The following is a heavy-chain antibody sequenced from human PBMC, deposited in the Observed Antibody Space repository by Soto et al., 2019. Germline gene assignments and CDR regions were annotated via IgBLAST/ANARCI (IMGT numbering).Heavy chain of an antibody. CDR1: GGSLSNYG. Sequence: QVQLVQSGAEVKKPGSSVKVSCKASGGSLSNYGISWVRQTAGQGLEWMGAIIPVFGTPNYAQKFQDRVTITADESTTTVYMEVRSLTSEDTAVYYCARGDAIKIVVTTYYGMDVWGQGTTVTVSS. CDR3: ARGDAIKIVVTTYYGMDV. J-gene: IGHJ6*02. D-gene: IGHD4-17*01. CDR2: IIPVFGTP. V-gene: IGHV1-69*12.